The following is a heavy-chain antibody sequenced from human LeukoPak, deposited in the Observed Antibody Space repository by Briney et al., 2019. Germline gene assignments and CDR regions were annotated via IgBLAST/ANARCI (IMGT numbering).Heavy chain of an antibody. CDR1: GFTFSSYS. D-gene: IGHD6-19*01. V-gene: IGHV3-21*01. CDR2: ISSSSSYI. CDR3: AREYREQWLVRFSYFDY. J-gene: IGHJ4*02. Sequence: GGSLRLSCAASGFTFSSYSMNWVRQAPGKGLEWVSSISSSSSYIYYADSVKGRFTISRDNAKNSLYLQMNSLRAEDTAVYYCAREYREQWLVRFSYFDYWGQGTLVTVSS.